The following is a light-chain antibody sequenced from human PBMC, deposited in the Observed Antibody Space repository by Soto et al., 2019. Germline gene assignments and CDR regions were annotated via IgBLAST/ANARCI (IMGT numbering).Light chain of an antibody. CDR1: QSVNSN. Sequence: EIVMTQSPATLSVSPGERATLSCRASQSVNSNLAWYQQKPGQAPRLLIYGASTRATGIPARFSGSVSGTDFTLTISSLPSEDFAVSYCQQYNNWPPRTFGQGTKLEIK. CDR3: QQYNNWPPRT. J-gene: IGKJ2*01. V-gene: IGKV3-15*01. CDR2: GAS.